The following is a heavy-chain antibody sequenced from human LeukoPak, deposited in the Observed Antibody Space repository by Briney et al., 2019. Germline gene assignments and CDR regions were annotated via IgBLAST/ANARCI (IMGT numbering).Heavy chain of an antibody. CDR3: ATQAVAGTFDI. CDR2: IYYSGNT. V-gene: IGHV4-39*01. D-gene: IGHD6-19*01. J-gene: IGHJ3*02. CDR1: GGSIRSSTYY. Sequence: SETLSLTCTVSGGSIRSSTYYWRWIRQPPGKGLEWIGSIYYSGNTYYNPSLKSRLTISVDTSKNQFSLRLSSVTAADTAVYYCATQAVAGTFDIWGQGTMVTVSS.